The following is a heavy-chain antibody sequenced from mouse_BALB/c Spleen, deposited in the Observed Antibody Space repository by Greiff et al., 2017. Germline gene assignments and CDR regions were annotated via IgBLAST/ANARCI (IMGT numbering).Heavy chain of an antibody. CDR2: INPNNGGT. D-gene: IGHD1-3*01. V-gene: IGHV1-18*01. J-gene: IGHJ4*01. CDR1: GYTFTDYN. CDR3: ARRVARHYAMDY. Sequence: EVQLQQSGPELVKPGASVKIPCKASGYTFTDYNMDWVKQSHGKSLEWIGDINPNNGGTIYNQKFKGKATLTVDKSSSTAYMELRSLTSEDTAVYYCARRVARHYAMDYWGQGTSVTVSS.